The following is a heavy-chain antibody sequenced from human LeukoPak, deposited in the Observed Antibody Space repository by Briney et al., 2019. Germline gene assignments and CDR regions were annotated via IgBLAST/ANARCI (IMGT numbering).Heavy chain of an antibody. Sequence: GGSLRLPCAASGFSFSSYAMSWVRQAPGKRQEWVSAISGSGGNTYYADSVRGRFTISRDNSKNTLYLQISRQRAEDTAISYCAKVSWANYFDYWGERTLVTVST. D-gene: IGHD6-13*01. J-gene: IGHJ4*02. CDR3: AKVSWANYFDY. CDR1: GFSFSSYA. CDR2: ISGSGGNT. V-gene: IGHV3-23*01.